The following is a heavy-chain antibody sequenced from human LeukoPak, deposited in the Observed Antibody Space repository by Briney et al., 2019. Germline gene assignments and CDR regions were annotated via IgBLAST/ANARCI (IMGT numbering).Heavy chain of an antibody. Sequence: GGSLRLSCATSGFTFRSYNMNWVRQAPGKGLEWVSYIGFSSSTIYYADSVKGRFTISRDNAKNSLYLQMNSLRAEDTAVYYCARDLARGGSGTSGYWGQGTLVTVSS. V-gene: IGHV3-48*04. D-gene: IGHD3-10*01. J-gene: IGHJ4*02. CDR1: GFTFRSYN. CDR3: ARDLARGGSGTSGY. CDR2: IGFSSSTI.